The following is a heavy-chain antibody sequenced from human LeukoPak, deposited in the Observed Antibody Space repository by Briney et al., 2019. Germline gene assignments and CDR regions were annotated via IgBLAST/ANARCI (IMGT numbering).Heavy chain of an antibody. D-gene: IGHD3-22*01. CDR1: GFTFSSYS. CDR2: ISSSSSTI. CDR3: ARDEGRDSSGYYLRRY. Sequence: GGPLRLSCAASGFTFSSYSMNWVRKAPGKGLEWVSYISSSSSTIYYADSVEGRFTISRDNAKNSLYLQMNSLRDEDTAVYYCARDEGRDSSGYYLRRYWGQGTLVTVSS. J-gene: IGHJ4*02. V-gene: IGHV3-48*02.